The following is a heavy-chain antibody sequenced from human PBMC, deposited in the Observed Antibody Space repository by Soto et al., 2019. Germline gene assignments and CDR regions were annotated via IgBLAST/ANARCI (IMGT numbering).Heavy chain of an antibody. CDR2: ISSSGRTM. V-gene: IGHV3-48*03. J-gene: IGHJ3*02. CDR1: GFTFSSYE. D-gene: IGHD1-26*01. Sequence: LRLSCAASGFTFSSYEMKWVRQAPGRGLEWVSYISSSGRTMYYADSVKGRFTTSRDNARNSLYLQMNSLRAEDTAVYYCAREVGASGGVDAFDIWGQGTMVTVSS. CDR3: AREVGASGGVDAFDI.